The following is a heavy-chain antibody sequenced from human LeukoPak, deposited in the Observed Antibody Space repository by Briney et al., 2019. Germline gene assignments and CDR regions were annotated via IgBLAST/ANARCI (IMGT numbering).Heavy chain of an antibody. CDR1: GFTFSSYG. CDR3: ARLVSLRDSSGYYYNDY. CDR2: ITGSSSYI. D-gene: IGHD3-22*01. V-gene: IGHV3-21*01. J-gene: IGHJ4*02. Sequence: PGGSLRLSCAAPGFTFSSYGMHWVRQAPGKGLEWVSSITGSSSYIYYADSVKGRFTISRDNAKSSLYLQMNSLRAEDTAVYYCARLVSLRDSSGYYYNDYWGQGTLVTVSS.